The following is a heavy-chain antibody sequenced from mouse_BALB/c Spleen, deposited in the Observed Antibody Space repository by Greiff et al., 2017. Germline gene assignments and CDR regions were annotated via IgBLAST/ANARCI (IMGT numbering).Heavy chain of an antibody. J-gene: IGHJ3*01. CDR3: ARSTGTAWFAY. CDR2: ISYSGST. CDR1: GYSITSDYA. D-gene: IGHD4-1*02. Sequence: VQLQQSGPGLVKPSQSLSLTCTVTGYSITSDYAWNWIRQFPGNKLEWMGYISYSGSTSYNPSLKSRISITRDTSKNQFFLQLNSVTTEDTATYYCARSTGTAWFAYWGQGTLVTVSA. V-gene: IGHV3-2*02.